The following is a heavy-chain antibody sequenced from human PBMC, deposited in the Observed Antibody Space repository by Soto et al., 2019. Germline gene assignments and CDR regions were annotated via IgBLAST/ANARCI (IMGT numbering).Heavy chain of an antibody. J-gene: IGHJ6*02. CDR1: GFNFGAYG. CDR2: ISHDGTKT. D-gene: IGHD5-18*01. V-gene: IGHV3-30*18. Sequence: PGGSLRLSCEASGFNFGAYGMHWVRQAPGKGLEWVAVISHDGTKTYYSDSVKGRFTVSRDNSKNMLYVQMVSLRPDDTAVYSCAKARRDGYTTCSRCYGVDVWGQGTTVTVSS. CDR3: AKARRDGYTTCSRCYGVDV.